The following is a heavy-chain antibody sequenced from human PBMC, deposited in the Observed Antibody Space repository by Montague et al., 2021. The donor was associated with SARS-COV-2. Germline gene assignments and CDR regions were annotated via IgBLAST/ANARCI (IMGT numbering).Heavy chain of an antibody. CDR2: IYYSGST. CDR1: GDSISNYY. CDR3: AMRGGALDAFDI. D-gene: IGHD4-17*01. V-gene: IGHV4-59*05. Sequence: SETLSLTCAVSGDSISNYYWSWIRQPPGKGLDWIGSIYYSGSTYYNPSLKSRVTISVDTSKNQFSLKLSSVTAADTAVYYCAMRGGALDAFDIWGQGTMVIVSS. J-gene: IGHJ3*02.